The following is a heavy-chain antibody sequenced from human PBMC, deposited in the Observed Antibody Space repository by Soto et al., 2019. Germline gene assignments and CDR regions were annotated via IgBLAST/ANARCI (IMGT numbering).Heavy chain of an antibody. CDR1: GYSFASHW. CDR3: ARYSGSYWHYLDF. CDR2: IYPGVSDT. Sequence: PGESLKISCKGSGYSFASHWVAWVRQMPEKGLEWIGTIYPGVSDTKYGSAFRGHVTISADTSVSTAYLQWRSLEATDSAIYYCARYSGSYWHYLDFWGQGTLVTVSS. V-gene: IGHV5-51*01. J-gene: IGHJ4*02. D-gene: IGHD1-26*01.